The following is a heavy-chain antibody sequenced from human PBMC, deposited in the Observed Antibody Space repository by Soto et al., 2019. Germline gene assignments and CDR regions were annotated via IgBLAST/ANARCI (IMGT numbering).Heavy chain of an antibody. J-gene: IGHJ4*02. D-gene: IGHD6-13*01. Sequence: QVQLVQSGAEVKKPGASVKVSCKASGYTFTSYGISWVRQAPGQGLEWMGWISAYNGNTNYAQKLQGRVTMTTDTSTSTGDMELRSVRSDGAAGYYGARAATYSSSWYYFDYWGQGTLVTVSS. CDR3: ARAATYSSSWYYFDY. CDR1: GYTFTSYG. CDR2: ISAYNGNT. V-gene: IGHV1-18*01.